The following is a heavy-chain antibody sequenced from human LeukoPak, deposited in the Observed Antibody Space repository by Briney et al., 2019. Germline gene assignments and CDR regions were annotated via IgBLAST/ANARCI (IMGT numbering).Heavy chain of an antibody. CDR1: DYTFTTYG. CDR2: SRAYNGNT. J-gene: IGHJ4*02. D-gene: IGHD2-15*01. Sequence: ASVTVSFTSSDYTFTTYGISWVRQAPGQGLEWMGWSRAYNGNTNYVHKLQGRVTMTTDTSTSTAYMEQRSLRSDDTAVYYCARGPYCSGGTCYSQYFDYWGQGTLVSVS. CDR3: ARGPYCSGGTCYSQYFDY. V-gene: IGHV1-18*01.